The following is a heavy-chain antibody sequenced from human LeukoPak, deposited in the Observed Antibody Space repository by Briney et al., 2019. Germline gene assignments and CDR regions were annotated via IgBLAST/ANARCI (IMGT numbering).Heavy chain of an antibody. V-gene: IGHV4-31*03. D-gene: IGHD2-2*01. J-gene: IGHJ6*03. CDR1: GGSISSGGYY. CDR3: ARLDCSSTSCPPADYLDV. CDR2: IYYSGST. Sequence: SETLSLTCTVSGGSISSGGYYWSWIRQHPGKGLEWIGYIYYSGSTYYNPSLKSRVTISVDTSKNQFSLKLSSVTAADTAVYSCARLDCSSTSCPPADYLDVWGKGTTVTVSS.